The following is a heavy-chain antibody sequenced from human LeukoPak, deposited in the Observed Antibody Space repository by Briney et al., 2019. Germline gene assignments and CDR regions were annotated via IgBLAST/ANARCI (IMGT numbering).Heavy chain of an antibody. CDR1: GGSISSYY. Sequence: KPSETLSLTCTVSGGSISSYYWSWIRQPPGKGLEWIGYIYYSGRTYYNPSLKSRFTISVDTSKNQFSLKLSSVNAADTAVYYCAREGPYDSSDYLRAFDIWGQGTMVTVSS. D-gene: IGHD3-22*01. CDR3: AREGPYDSSDYLRAFDI. CDR2: IYYSGRT. J-gene: IGHJ3*02. V-gene: IGHV4-59*12.